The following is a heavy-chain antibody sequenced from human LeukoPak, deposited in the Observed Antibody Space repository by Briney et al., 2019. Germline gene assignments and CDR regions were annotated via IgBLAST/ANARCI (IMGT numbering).Heavy chain of an antibody. Sequence: SETLSLTCTVSGGSISNYYWSWIRQPPGKGLEWIGYIYYSGSTNYNPSLKSRVTISVDTSKNQFSLKLRSVTAADTAMYYCARGSGSDIDYWGQGTLVTVSS. CDR2: IYYSGST. CDR3: ARGSGSDIDY. CDR1: GGSISNYY. J-gene: IGHJ4*02. V-gene: IGHV4-59*01. D-gene: IGHD3-10*01.